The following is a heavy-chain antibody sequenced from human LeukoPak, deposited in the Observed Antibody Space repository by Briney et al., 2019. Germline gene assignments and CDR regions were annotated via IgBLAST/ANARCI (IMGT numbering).Heavy chain of an antibody. CDR2: FDHEDGET. CDR3: ATEFDILTGVDAFDI. D-gene: IGHD3-9*01. V-gene: IGHV1-24*01. CDR1: GYTLTELS. Sequence: ASVKVSCKVSGYTLTELSMHWVRQAPGKGLEWMGGFDHEDGETIYAQKLQGRVTKTEDTSTDTAYMELSSLRSEDTAVYYCATEFDILTGVDAFDIWGQGTMVTVSS. J-gene: IGHJ3*02.